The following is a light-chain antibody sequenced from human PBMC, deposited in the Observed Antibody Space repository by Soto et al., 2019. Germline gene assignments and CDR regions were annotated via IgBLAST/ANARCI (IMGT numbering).Light chain of an antibody. Sequence: SYELTQPPSVSVSPGQTATMTCSGDKLGGKYVCWYQQKPGQSPVLVIYDDTKRPSGIPERFSGYNSGNTATLTISGTQAMDEADYYCQAWDNSVVFGGGTKLTVL. J-gene: IGLJ2*01. CDR1: KLGGKY. CDR2: DDT. CDR3: QAWDNSVV. V-gene: IGLV3-1*01.